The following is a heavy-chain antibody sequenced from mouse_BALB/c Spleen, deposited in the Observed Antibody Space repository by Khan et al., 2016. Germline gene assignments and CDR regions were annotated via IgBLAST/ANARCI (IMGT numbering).Heavy chain of an antibody. J-gene: IGHJ2*01. V-gene: IGHV1-20*02. CDR2: INPNNGAT. CDR1: GYSFTAYY. CDR3: AIDDYVN. Sequence: VQLQQSDPDLVKPGASVKISCKASGYSFTAYYMYWVKQSHGKSLEWIGRINPNNGATTFNQKLKGKAILTVDKSYTTAYMELRSLASEDSAVYYCAIDDYVNWGQGTTLTVSS. D-gene: IGHD2-4*01.